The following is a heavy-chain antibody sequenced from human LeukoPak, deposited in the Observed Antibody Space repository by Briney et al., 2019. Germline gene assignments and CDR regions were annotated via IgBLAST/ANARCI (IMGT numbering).Heavy chain of an antibody. Sequence: ASVKVSCKASVYTFTSHYMHRVRQAPGQALEWMGIINPSAGSTSYAQKFQARATMHRDTTTSTVYMELSSLRSEDTAVYYCARDEALRHWYFDLWGRGTLVTVSS. CDR2: INPSAGST. D-gene: IGHD4-17*01. CDR3: ARDEALRHWYFDL. V-gene: IGHV1-46*01. CDR1: VYTFTSHY. J-gene: IGHJ2*01.